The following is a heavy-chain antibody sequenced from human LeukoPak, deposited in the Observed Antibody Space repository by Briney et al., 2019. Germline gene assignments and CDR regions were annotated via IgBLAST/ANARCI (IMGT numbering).Heavy chain of an antibody. CDR3: ASTYGGNSVFDY. V-gene: IGHV4-34*01. CDR1: GGSFSGYY. CDR2: INHSGST. J-gene: IGHJ4*02. D-gene: IGHD4-23*01. Sequence: SETLSLTCAVYGGSFSGYYWSWIRQPPGKGLEWIGEINHSGSTNYNPSLKSRVTISVDTSKNQFSLKLSSVTAADTAVYYCASTYGGNSVFDYWGQGTLVIVSS.